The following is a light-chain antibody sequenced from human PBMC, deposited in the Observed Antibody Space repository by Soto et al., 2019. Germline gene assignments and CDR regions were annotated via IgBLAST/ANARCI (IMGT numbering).Light chain of an antibody. CDR3: HHYCGSPPFT. CDR2: GAS. V-gene: IGKV3-20*01. J-gene: IGKJ4*01. CDR1: QSISSSF. Sequence: EFVLTQSPGTLSLSPGERATLSCRASQSISSSFLAWYQQKPGQAPRLLIYGASSRGTGIPDRFSGSGSGRKFLLIISRLEHEDVVAYYCHHYCGSPPFTFGGGTKVEIK.